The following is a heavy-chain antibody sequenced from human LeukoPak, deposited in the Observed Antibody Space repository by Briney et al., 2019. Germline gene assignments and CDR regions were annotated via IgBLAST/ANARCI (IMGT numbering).Heavy chain of an antibody. CDR2: ISSSGSTI. D-gene: IGHD5-18*01. Sequence: GGSLRLSCAASGFTFSSYEMNWVRQAPGKGLEWVSYISSSGSTIYYADSVKGRFTISRDNAKNSLYLQMNSLRAEDTAVYYCARAGSYGFYYFDYWGRGTLVTVSS. J-gene: IGHJ4*02. CDR3: ARAGSYGFYYFDY. V-gene: IGHV3-48*03. CDR1: GFTFSSYE.